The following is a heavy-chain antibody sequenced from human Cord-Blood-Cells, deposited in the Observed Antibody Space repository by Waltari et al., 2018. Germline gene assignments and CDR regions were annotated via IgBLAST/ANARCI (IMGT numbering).Heavy chain of an antibody. V-gene: IGHV3-23*01. CDR3: AKGEAGATGY. D-gene: IGHD1-26*01. CDR1: GFTLSSYA. J-gene: IGHJ4*02. CDR2: ISGSGGST. Sequence: EVQLLESGGGLVQPGGSLRLSCAASGFTLSSYAMTCVRQAPGKGLEWVSAISGSGGSTYYADSVKGRFTISRDNSKNTLYLQMNSLRAEDTAVYYCAKGEAGATGYWGQGTLVTVSS.